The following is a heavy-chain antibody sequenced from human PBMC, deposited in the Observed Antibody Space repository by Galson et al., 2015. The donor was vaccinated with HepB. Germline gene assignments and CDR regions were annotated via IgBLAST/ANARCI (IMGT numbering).Heavy chain of an antibody. J-gene: IGHJ4*02. D-gene: IGHD6-13*01. CDR2: ISSSSSTI. Sequence: SLRLSCAASGFTFSSYSMNWVRQAPGKGLEWVSYISSSSSTIYYADSVKGRFTISRDNAKNSLYLQMNSLRDEDTAVYYCARGPFILIAAADFYFDYWGQGTLVTVSS. CDR1: GFTFSSYS. V-gene: IGHV3-48*02. CDR3: ARGPFILIAAADFYFDY.